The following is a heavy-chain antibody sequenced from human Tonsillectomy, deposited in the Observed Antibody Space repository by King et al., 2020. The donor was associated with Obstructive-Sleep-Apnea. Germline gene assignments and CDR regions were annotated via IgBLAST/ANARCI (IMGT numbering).Heavy chain of an antibody. CDR2: IHYIGGT. J-gene: IGHJ4*02. D-gene: IGHD6-19*01. Sequence: VQLQESGPGLVEPSETLSLTCTVSGGSIYNYYWNWLRQPPGKGLEWIGYIHYIGGTNYNPSLRSRVTISVDTSKNQFSLKLSSVTAADTAVYYCARVTVAAYARYFDYWGQGTLVTVSS. V-gene: IGHV4-59*01. CDR1: GGSIYNYY. CDR3: ARVTVAAYARYFDY.